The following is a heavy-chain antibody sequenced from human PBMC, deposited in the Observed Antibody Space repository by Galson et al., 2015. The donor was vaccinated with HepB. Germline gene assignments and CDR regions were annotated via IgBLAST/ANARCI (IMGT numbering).Heavy chain of an antibody. CDR2: IKSKTDGGTT. Sequence: SLRLSCAASGFSFSKTWMSWIRQTPGRRLEWVGRIKSKTDGGTTFYAAPVKGRLTISRDDSRNTLYLQMSRLKTEDTAIYYCATEDSGSFDYWGQGILVTVSS. D-gene: IGHD1-26*01. V-gene: IGHV3-15*01. J-gene: IGHJ4*02. CDR1: GFSFSKTW. CDR3: ATEDSGSFDY.